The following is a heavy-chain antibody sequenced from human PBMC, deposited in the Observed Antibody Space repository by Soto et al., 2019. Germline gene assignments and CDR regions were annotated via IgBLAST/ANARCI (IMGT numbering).Heavy chain of an antibody. CDR2: TGSGTGPG. V-gene: IGHV1-69*06. J-gene: IGHJ4*02. CDR1: GGTFSTNP. Sequence: QVQLVQSGAEVKKPGSSVKVSCKASGGTFSTNPISWVRQAPGQGLEWMGGTGSGTGPGNHAQKFQGRLTITVDKSTSTVYMELSSLSSEDTAVYYCARRDSGGFYRYLVSWGQGTLVTVSS. CDR3: ARRDSGGFYRYLVS. D-gene: IGHD2-15*01.